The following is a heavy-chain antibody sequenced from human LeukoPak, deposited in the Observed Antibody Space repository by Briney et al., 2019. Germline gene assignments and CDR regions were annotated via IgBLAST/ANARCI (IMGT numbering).Heavy chain of an antibody. Sequence: SETLSLTCTVSGGSLSSSIYYWGWIRQPPGKGLEWIGSIYYSGSTYYNPSLKSRVTISVDTSKNQFSLKLISVTAADTAVYYCASSIGGAYNPVEGFDYWGQGTLVTVSS. CDR2: IYYSGST. V-gene: IGHV4-39*07. CDR1: GGSLSSSIYY. J-gene: IGHJ4*02. CDR3: ASSIGGAYNPVEGFDY. D-gene: IGHD1-1*01.